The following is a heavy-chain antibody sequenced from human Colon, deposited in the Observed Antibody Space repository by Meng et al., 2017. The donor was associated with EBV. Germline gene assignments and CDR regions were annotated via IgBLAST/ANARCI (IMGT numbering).Heavy chain of an antibody. CDR2: INHSGST. CDR1: GGSFSGYY. Sequence: QVQIQQWGAGLLKPSETLSLPCAVSGGSFSGYYWSWIRQAPGKGLEWIGEINHSGSTKFNPSLESRVSISVDTSENQVSLKLTSVTAADTAVYYCARRTTVNLRSFDSWAREPWSPSPQ. V-gene: IGHV4-34*01. CDR3: ARRTTVNLRSFDS. J-gene: IGHJ4*02. D-gene: IGHD4-17*01.